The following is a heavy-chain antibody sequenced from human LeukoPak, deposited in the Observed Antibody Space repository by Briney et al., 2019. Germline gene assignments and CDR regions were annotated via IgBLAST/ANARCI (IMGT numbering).Heavy chain of an antibody. J-gene: IGHJ1*01. Sequence: PSETLSLTCNVFGYSISSAYSWGWIRQPPGKGLEWIGSLYHGGSTNYSPSLKSRVTISVDTSKNHFSLKLSSVTAADTAVYYCASSDFQHWGQGTLVTLSS. CDR3: ASSDFQH. CDR2: LYHGGST. CDR1: GYSISSAYS. V-gene: IGHV4-38-2*02.